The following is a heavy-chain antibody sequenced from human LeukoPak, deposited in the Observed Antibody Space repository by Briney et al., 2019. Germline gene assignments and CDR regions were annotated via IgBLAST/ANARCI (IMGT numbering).Heavy chain of an antibody. Sequence: SETLSLTCAVSGYSISSGYYWGWIRQPPGKGLEWIGSIYHSGSTYYNPSLRSRVTISVDTSKNQFSLKLSSVTAADTAVYYCARLQFGAYYDSSGFDYWGQGTLVTVSS. CDR3: ARLQFGAYYDSSGFDY. J-gene: IGHJ4*02. CDR2: IYHSGST. V-gene: IGHV4-38-2*01. CDR1: GYSISSGYY. D-gene: IGHD3-22*01.